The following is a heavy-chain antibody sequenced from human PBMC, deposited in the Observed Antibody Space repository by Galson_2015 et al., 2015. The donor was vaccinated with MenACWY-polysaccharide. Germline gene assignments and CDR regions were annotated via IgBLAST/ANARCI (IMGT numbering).Heavy chain of an antibody. CDR3: AKREARNSGPFDL. D-gene: IGHD6-19*01. J-gene: IGHJ4*02. Sequence: SLRLSCAASGFTFSNYGMHWVRQAPGKGLEWVTYITYDASDQNYAGSVKGRFTISRDNSKSMLYLQMDSLRPEDTAVYYCAKREARNSGPFDLWGQGALVTVSS. V-gene: IGHV3-30*18. CDR1: GFTFSNYG. CDR2: ITYDASDQ.